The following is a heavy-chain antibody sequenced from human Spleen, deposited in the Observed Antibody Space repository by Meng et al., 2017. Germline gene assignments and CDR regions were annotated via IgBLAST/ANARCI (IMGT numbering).Heavy chain of an antibody. D-gene: IGHD3-10*01. Sequence: SETLSLTCTVSGGSISSYYWSWIRQPPGKALEWIGYIYYSGSTSYNPSYSGSTYYNPSLKTRVTIALDKSKNQLSLKLRSVTDADTAVYYCARTFTLRGVIYYAFDIWGQGTMVTVSS. CDR2: IYYSGSTSYNPSYSGST. CDR3: ARTFTLRGVIYYAFDI. V-gene: IGHV4-59*12. J-gene: IGHJ3*02. CDR1: GGSISSYY.